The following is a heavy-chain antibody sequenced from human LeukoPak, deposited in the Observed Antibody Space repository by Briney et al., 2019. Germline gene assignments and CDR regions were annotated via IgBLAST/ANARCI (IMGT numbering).Heavy chain of an antibody. Sequence: GGSLRLSCAASGSTFSDYYMSWIRQAPGKGLEWVSYISSSSTYTNYADSVKGRFTISRDNAKNSLYLQMNSLRAEDTAVYYCARDRGGLAGYSGSYPPDYWGQGTLVTVSS. D-gene: IGHD1-26*01. CDR3: ARDRGGLAGYSGSYPPDY. J-gene: IGHJ4*02. CDR2: ISSSSTYT. V-gene: IGHV3-11*06. CDR1: GSTFSDYY.